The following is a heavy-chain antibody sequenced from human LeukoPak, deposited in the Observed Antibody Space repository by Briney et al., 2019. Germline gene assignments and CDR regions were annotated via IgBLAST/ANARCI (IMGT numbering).Heavy chain of an antibody. CDR2: IKTDGSST. V-gene: IGHV3-74*01. D-gene: IGHD3-10*01. J-gene: IGHJ4*02. CDR1: GFTFSRYS. Sequence: GGSLRLSCAASGFTFSRYSMNWVRQAPGKGLEWVSRIKTDGSSTTYADSVKGRFTISRDNAKNTLYLQMNSLRAEDTAVYYCVREGYYGSAALYSWGQGTLVTVSS. CDR3: VREGYYGSAALYS.